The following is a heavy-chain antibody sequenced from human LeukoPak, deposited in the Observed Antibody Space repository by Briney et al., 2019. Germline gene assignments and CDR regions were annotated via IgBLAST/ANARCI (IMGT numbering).Heavy chain of an antibody. D-gene: IGHD3-3*01. V-gene: IGHV3-21*01. J-gene: IGHJ3*02. CDR1: GFTFSSYS. CDR3: ARDLYDFWSGYYVAFDI. Sequence: GGSLRLSCAASGFTFSSYSMNWDRQAPGKGLEWVSSISSSSSYIYYADSVKGRFTISRDNAKNSLYLQMNSLRAEDTAVYYCARDLYDFWSGYYVAFDIWGQGTMVTVSS. CDR2: ISSSSSYI.